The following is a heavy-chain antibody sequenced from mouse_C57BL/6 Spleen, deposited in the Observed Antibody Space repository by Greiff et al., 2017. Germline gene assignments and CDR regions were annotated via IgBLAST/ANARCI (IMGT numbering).Heavy chain of an antibody. CDR1: GYTFTSYW. V-gene: IGHV1-69*01. Sequence: QVQLQQPGAELVMPGASVKLSCKASGYTFTSYWMHWVQQRPGQGLEWIGEIDPSDSYTNYNQKFKGKSTLTVYKSSSTAYMQSSSLTSEDSAVYYSVTGVGAMDYWGQGTSVTVSS. J-gene: IGHJ4*01. CDR3: VTGVGAMDY. D-gene: IGHD1-1*01. CDR2: IDPSDSYT.